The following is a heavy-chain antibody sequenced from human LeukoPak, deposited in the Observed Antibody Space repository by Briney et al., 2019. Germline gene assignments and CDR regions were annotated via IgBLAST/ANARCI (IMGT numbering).Heavy chain of an antibody. CDR3: AREGRYSYGFNY. Sequence: GGSLSLSCAASGFTVSSNYMSWVRQAPGKGLEWVSVIYSGGSTYYADSVKGRFTISRDNSKNTLYLQMNSLRAEDTAVYYCAREGRYSYGFNYWGQGTLVTVSS. CDR1: GFTVSSNY. V-gene: IGHV3-53*01. J-gene: IGHJ4*02. D-gene: IGHD5-18*01. CDR2: IYSGGST.